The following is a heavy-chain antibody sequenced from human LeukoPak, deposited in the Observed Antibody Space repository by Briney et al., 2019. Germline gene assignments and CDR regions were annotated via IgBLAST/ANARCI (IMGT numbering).Heavy chain of an antibody. Sequence: SETLSLTCAVSGYSISSDYYWGWIRQPPGKGLEWIGNIYHSGSTYYNPSLKSRVTISVDTPKNPFSLKLSSVTAADTAVYYCARRGDGYSFEYWGQGTLVTVSS. D-gene: IGHD5-24*01. CDR1: GYSISSDYY. V-gene: IGHV4-38-2*01. CDR2: IYHSGST. CDR3: ARRGDGYSFEY. J-gene: IGHJ4*02.